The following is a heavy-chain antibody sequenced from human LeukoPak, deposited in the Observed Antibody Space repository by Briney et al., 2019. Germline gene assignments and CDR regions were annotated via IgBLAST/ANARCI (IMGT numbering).Heavy chain of an antibody. D-gene: IGHD3/OR15-3a*01. CDR3: ARGDWLDY. CDR1: GGTFSSYA. V-gene: IGHV1-69*05. Sequence: SVKVSCKASGGTFSSYAMTWVRQAPGQGLEWMGGIIPIFGTANYAQKFQGRVTITTDESTNTAFMELSSLRSEDTAVYYCARGDWLDYWGQGTLVTVSS. CDR2: IIPIFGTA. J-gene: IGHJ4*02.